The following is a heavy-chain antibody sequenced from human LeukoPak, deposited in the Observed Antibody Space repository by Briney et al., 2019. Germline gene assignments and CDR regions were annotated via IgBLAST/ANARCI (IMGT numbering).Heavy chain of an antibody. CDR2: IYSGGST. J-gene: IGHJ4*02. CDR1: GFTVSSNY. V-gene: IGHV3-66*01. Sequence: GGSLRLSCAASGFTVSSNYMSWVRQAPGKGLEWVSVIYSGGSTYYADSVKGGFTISRDNSKNTLYLQMNSLRAEDTAVYYCARDVVVGSFDYWGQGTLVTVSS. CDR3: ARDVVVGSFDY. D-gene: IGHD2-2*01.